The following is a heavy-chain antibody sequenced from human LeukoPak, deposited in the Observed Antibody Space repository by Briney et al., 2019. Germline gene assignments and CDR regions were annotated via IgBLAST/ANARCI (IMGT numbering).Heavy chain of an antibody. D-gene: IGHD1-26*01. CDR1: GFTFSNYG. CDR2: ISYDGSAK. CDR3: ARERGRGRDSPWFDY. Sequence: GGSLRLSCAASGFTFSNYGMLWVRQAPGEGLEWVALISYDGSAKYYGDSLKGRFTISRDNSKNTLDLQMTGLRAEDTAVYYCARERGRGRDSPWFDYWGQGTLVTVSS. V-gene: IGHV3-33*05. J-gene: IGHJ4*02.